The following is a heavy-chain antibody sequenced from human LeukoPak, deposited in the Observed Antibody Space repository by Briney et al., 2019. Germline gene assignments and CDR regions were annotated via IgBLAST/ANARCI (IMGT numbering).Heavy chain of an antibody. Sequence: GGFLRLSCAASGWTFSSYAMSWVGQAAGRGGAGVSAIRGTVSTTYYADNEKGQFTNSRDNTKNTLYLKTNSLKAEDTAVYYSAKKAREYSSSQDFDYWGQGTLVTVSS. V-gene: IGHV3-23*01. CDR3: AKKAREYSSSQDFDY. CDR1: GWTFSSYA. J-gene: IGHJ4*02. CDR2: IRGTVSTT. D-gene: IGHD6-6*01.